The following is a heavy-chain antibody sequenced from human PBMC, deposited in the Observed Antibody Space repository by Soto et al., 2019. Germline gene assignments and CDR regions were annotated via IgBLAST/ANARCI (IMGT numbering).Heavy chain of an antibody. D-gene: IGHD2-15*01. CDR1: GYTFTSYG. CDR3: ARDLPKYCSGGSCYGMDV. V-gene: IGHV1-18*01. J-gene: IGHJ6*02. CDR2: ISAHNGNT. Sequence: ASVKVSCKASGYTFTSYGISWVRQAPGQGLEWMGWISAHNGNTNYAQKIQGRVTMTRDTSMSTAYMELRRLRSDDTAVYYCARDLPKYCSGGSCYGMDVWGQGTTVTVSS.